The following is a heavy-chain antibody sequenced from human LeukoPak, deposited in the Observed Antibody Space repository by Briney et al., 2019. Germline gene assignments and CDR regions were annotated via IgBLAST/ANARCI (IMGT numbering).Heavy chain of an antibody. J-gene: IGHJ4*02. V-gene: IGHV1-69*04. CDR2: IIPILGMA. D-gene: IGHD5-24*01. CDR3: ASPTRGDGYNYDY. Sequence: SVKVSCKASGGTFSSYAISWVRQAPGQGLEWMGRIIPILGMANYAQKFQGRVTITADKSTSTAYMELSSLRSEDTAVYYCASPTRGDGYNYDYWGQGTLVTVSS. CDR1: GGTFSSYA.